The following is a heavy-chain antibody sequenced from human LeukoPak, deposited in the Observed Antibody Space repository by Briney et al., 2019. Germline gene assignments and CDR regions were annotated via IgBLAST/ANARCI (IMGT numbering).Heavy chain of an antibody. J-gene: IGHJ3*02. D-gene: IGHD2-15*01. CDR3: ARLGYCSGGSCYDGNAFDI. CDR2: IYYSGST. V-gene: IGHV4-30-2*03. CDR1: GDSISSGGYY. Sequence: PSETLSLTCTVSGDSISSGGYYWSWIRQPPGKGLEWIGYIYYSGSTYYNPSLKSRVTISVDTSKNQFSLKLSSVTAADTAVYYCARLGYCSGGSCYDGNAFDIWGQGTMVTVSS.